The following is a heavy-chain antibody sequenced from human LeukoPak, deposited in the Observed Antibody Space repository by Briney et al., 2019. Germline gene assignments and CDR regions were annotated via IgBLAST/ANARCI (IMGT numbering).Heavy chain of an antibody. CDR2: IYYSGST. J-gene: IGHJ6*02. Sequence: SETLSLTCTVSGGSISSGGYYWSWIRQHPGKGLEWIGYIYYSGSTYYNPSLKSRVTISVDTSKNQFSLKLSSVTAADTAVYYCARKPGSADGDYDAYYYYYGMDVWGQGTTATVSS. CDR1: GGSISSGGYY. D-gene: IGHD4-17*01. V-gene: IGHV4-31*03. CDR3: ARKPGSADGDYDAYYYYYGMDV.